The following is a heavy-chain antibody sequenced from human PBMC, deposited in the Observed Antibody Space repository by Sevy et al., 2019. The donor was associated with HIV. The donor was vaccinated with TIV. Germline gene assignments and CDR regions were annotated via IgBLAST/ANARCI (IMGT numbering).Heavy chain of an antibody. CDR1: GFTFDDYA. Sequence: GGSLRLSCAASGFTFDDYAMHWVRQAPGKGLEWVSGISWNSGSIGYADSVKGRFTISRDNAKNSLYLQMNSLRAEDTALYYCAKGLEHSSGLTSLDYWGQETLVTVSS. J-gene: IGHJ4*02. D-gene: IGHD6-19*01. CDR3: AKGLEHSSGLTSLDY. V-gene: IGHV3-9*01. CDR2: ISWNSGSI.